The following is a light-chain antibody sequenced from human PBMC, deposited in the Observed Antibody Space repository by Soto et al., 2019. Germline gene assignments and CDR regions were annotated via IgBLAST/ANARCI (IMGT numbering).Light chain of an antibody. CDR3: LLYYGAHHNWL. CDR2: NTT. CDR1: TGAVTGTYY. V-gene: IGLV7-43*01. J-gene: IGLJ3*02. Sequence: QAVVTQESSLTVSPGGTVTLTCASSTGAVTGTYYPNWFQQKPGQAPRALSYNTTSRHSWTPARFAGSLLGGKAALTLSRVQPEDEADYYCLLYYGAHHNWLFGGGTKLTVL.